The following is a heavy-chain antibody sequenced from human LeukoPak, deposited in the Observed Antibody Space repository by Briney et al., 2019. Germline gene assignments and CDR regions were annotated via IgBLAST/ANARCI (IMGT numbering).Heavy chain of an antibody. CDR1: GFTFSSYA. CDR2: ISGSGGST. Sequence: PGGSLRLSCAASGFTFSSYAMSWVRQAPGKGLEWVSAISGSGGSTYYADSVKGRFTISRDNSKNTLYLQMNSLRAEDTVVYYCAKDIAIGSGFSDYWGQGTLVTVSS. CDR3: AKDIAIGSGFSDY. J-gene: IGHJ4*02. V-gene: IGHV3-23*01. D-gene: IGHD6-19*01.